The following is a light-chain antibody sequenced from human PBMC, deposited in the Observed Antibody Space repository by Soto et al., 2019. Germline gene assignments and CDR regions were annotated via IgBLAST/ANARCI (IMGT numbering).Light chain of an antibody. CDR3: QQYGSSPRT. Sequence: EIVLTQSPGTLSLSPGERATLSCRASQSVSSSYLAWYQQKPGQAPRLLIDGASSSATGIPDRFSGSGSGTAFTLTISRLEPEDFAVYYCQQYGSSPRTFGGGTKVEIK. CDR2: GAS. CDR1: QSVSSSY. J-gene: IGKJ4*01. V-gene: IGKV3-20*01.